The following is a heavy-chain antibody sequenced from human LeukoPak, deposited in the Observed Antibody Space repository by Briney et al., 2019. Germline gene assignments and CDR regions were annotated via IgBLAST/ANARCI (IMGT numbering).Heavy chain of an antibody. D-gene: IGHD5-12*01. V-gene: IGHV1-18*01. CDR3: ARDGSGYDYVDYYYYMDV. CDR2: ISAYNGNT. CDR1: GYTFTSYG. J-gene: IGHJ6*03. Sequence: ASVKVSCKASGYTFTSYGISWVRQAPGQGLEWMGWISAYNGNTNYAQKLQGRVTMTTDTSTSTAYMELRSLRSDDTAVYYCARDGSGYDYVDYYYYMDVWGKGTTVTVPS.